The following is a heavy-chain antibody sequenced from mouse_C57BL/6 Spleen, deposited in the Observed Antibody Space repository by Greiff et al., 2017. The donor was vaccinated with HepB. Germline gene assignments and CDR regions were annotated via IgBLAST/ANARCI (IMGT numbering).Heavy chain of an antibody. Sequence: EVQLQESGGGLVKPGGSLKLSCAASGFTFSSYTMSWVRQTPEKRLEWVATISGGGGNTYYPDSVKGRFTISRDNAKNTLYLQMSSLRSEDTALYYCARHPQSFITTVVAGNYFDYWGQGTTLTVSS. J-gene: IGHJ2*01. CDR2: ISGGGGNT. V-gene: IGHV5-9*01. CDR1: GFTFSSYT. D-gene: IGHD1-1*01. CDR3: ARHPQSFITTVVAGNYFDY.